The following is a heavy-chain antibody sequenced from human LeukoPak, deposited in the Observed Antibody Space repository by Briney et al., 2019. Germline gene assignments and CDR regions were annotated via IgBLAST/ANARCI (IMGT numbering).Heavy chain of an antibody. Sequence: ATVKVSCKASGYTFTNYYMHWVLQAPGQGLEWMGIIKPSGGATSYAQKFQGRVTMTRDTSTNTVYMDLSSLTSEDTAVYYCAKDRSDTSGWSCFDYWGQGTLVTVSS. J-gene: IGHJ4*02. CDR2: IKPSGGAT. V-gene: IGHV1-46*01. CDR1: GYTFTNYY. CDR3: AKDRSDTSGWSCFDY. D-gene: IGHD6-19*01.